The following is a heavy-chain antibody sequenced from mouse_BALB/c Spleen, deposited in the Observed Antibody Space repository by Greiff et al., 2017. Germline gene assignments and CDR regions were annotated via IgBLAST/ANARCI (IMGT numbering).Heavy chain of an antibody. CDR3: ARHSYDWFAC. J-gene: IGHJ3*01. D-gene: IGHD2-12*01. CDR1: GFTFSSYY. V-gene: IGHV5-6-2*01. CDR2: INSNGGST. Sequence: EVQVVESGGGLVKLGGSLKLSCAASGFTFSSYYMSWVRQTPEKRLELVAAINSNGGSTYYPDTVKGRFTISRDNAKNTLYLQMSSLKSEDTALYYCARHSYDWFACWGQGTLVTVSA.